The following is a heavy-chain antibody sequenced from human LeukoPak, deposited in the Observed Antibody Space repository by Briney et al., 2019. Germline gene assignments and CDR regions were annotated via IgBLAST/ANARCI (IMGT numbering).Heavy chain of an antibody. V-gene: IGHV3-23*01. J-gene: IGHJ4*02. CDR2: ISGSGGST. CDR3: AKVPTPWGLNNWNYARYFDY. Sequence: GGSLRLSCAASGFTFSSYAMSWVRQAPGKGLEWVSAISGSGGSTYYADSVKGRFTISRDNSKNTLYLQMNSLRAEDTAVYYCAKVPTPWGLNNWNYARYFDYWGQGTLVTVSS. CDR1: GFTFSSYA. D-gene: IGHD1-7*01.